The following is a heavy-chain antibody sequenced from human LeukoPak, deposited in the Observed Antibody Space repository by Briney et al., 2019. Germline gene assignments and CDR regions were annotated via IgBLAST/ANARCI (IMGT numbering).Heavy chain of an antibody. Sequence: GGSLRLSCAASGLMFSNYWMTWVRQAPGKGLEWVANIKEDGSETYYVDSVKGRFTISRDNDKNTLYLQMISLRAEDTAVYYCEAYGSVWGQGTLVIVSS. V-gene: IGHV3-7*03. J-gene: IGHJ4*02. CDR2: IKEDGSET. D-gene: IGHD3-10*01. CDR1: GLMFSNYW. CDR3: EAYGSV.